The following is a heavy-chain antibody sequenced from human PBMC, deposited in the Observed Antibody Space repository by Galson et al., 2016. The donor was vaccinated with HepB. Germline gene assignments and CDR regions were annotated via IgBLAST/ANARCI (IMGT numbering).Heavy chain of an antibody. Sequence: SLRLSCAASGFSFSNYAMNWVRQAPGKGLELVSFISRSGSAKSYADSVKGRFTVSRVNAENSLYLQMDSLRDEDTAVYYCATVPTYDSSNHWGQGTLVSVSS. J-gene: IGHJ5*02. V-gene: IGHV3-48*02. CDR2: ISRSGSAK. CDR1: GFSFSNYA. D-gene: IGHD3-22*01. CDR3: ATVPTYDSSNH.